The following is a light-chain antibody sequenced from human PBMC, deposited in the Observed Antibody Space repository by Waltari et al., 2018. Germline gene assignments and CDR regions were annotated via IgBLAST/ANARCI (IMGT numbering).Light chain of an antibody. CDR2: WAS. V-gene: IGKV4-1*01. J-gene: IGKJ2*01. CDR3: QQFYITPQT. CDR1: RTVFFSSNNKDF. Sequence: DIVMTQSPDSLAVSLGERATINCRSSRTVFFSSNNKDFLSWYKQIPGQPPKLLIYWASTRESGVPDRFSGSGSGTNFTLTINGLQAEDVAVYYCQQFYITPQTFGQGTRVEIK.